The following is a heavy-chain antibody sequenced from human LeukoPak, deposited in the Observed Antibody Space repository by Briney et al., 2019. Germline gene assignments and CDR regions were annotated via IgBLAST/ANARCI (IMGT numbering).Heavy chain of an antibody. CDR1: GFTVSSNY. J-gene: IGHJ4*02. CDR2: IYSGGST. V-gene: IGHV3-53*01. D-gene: IGHD3-10*01. CDR3: ARVWFGEFAYFDY. Sequence: TGGSLRLSCAASGFTVSSNYMSWVRQAPGKGLEWVSVIYSGGSTYYADSMKGRFTISRDNSKNTLYLQMNSLRAEDTAVYYCARVWFGEFAYFDYWGQGTLVTVSS.